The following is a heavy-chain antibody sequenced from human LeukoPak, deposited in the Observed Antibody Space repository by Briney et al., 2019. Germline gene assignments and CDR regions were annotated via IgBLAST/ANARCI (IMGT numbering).Heavy chain of an antibody. D-gene: IGHD3-16*02. CDR2: ISPGGPT. Sequence: GGSLRLSCAASGFTVSSNYMSWVRQAPGKGLEWVSGISPGGPTYYADSVKGRFTISRDNAKNSLYLQMNSLRAEDTAVYYCARDLIGPNDYWGQGTLVTVSS. CDR3: ARDLIGPNDY. CDR1: GFTVSSNY. V-gene: IGHV3-66*02. J-gene: IGHJ4*02.